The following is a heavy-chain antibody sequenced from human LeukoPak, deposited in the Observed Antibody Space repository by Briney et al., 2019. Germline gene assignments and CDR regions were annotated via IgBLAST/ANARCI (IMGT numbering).Heavy chain of an antibody. CDR2: ISSSGSTI. V-gene: IGHV3-11*04. D-gene: IGHD5-18*01. J-gene: IGHJ5*02. Sequence: GGSLRLSCAASGFTFSDYYMSWIRQAPGKGLEWVSYISSSGSTIYYADSVKGRFTISRDNAKNPLYLQMNSLRAEDTAVYYCAGSIQLSSFHLAWGQGTLVTVSS. CDR3: AGSIQLSSFHLA. CDR1: GFTFSDYY.